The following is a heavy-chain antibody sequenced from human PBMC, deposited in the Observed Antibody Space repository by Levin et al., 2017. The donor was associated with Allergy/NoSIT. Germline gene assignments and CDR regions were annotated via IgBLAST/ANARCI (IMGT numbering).Heavy chain of an antibody. Sequence: PGGSLRLSCTASGVTFISHGMSWVRQAPGKGLEWVSSFSNYAGSTYYADSVKGRFTISRDTSKNTLYLEMNTLRGEDTAVYYCAMHAGRSSSTPFDCWGQGTLVTVSS. V-gene: IGHV3-23*01. CDR3: AMHAGRSSSTPFDC. D-gene: IGHD6-13*01. J-gene: IGHJ4*02. CDR1: GVTFISHG. CDR2: FSNYAGST.